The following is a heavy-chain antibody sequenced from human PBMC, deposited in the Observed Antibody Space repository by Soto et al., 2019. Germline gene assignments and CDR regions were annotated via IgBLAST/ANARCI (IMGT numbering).Heavy chain of an antibody. J-gene: IGHJ4*02. CDR2: ISGSGGRT. D-gene: IGHD2-2*01. Sequence: EVQLLESGGGLVQPGGSLRLSCAASGFTFSSYAMHWVRQAPGKGLEGVSVISGSGGRTDYADSVKGRFTISRDSSSNTLYLQMNSLRAEDTAVYYCAKDVGYCSSTSCPFDYWGQGTLVTVSS. CDR3: AKDVGYCSSTSCPFDY. CDR1: GFTFSSYA. V-gene: IGHV3-23*01.